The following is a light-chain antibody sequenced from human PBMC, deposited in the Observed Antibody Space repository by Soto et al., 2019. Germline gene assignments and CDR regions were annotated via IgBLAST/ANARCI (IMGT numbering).Light chain of an antibody. J-gene: IGKJ5*01. V-gene: IGKV3-11*01. CDR3: QQCSNWPPIT. CDR2: DAS. Sequence: EVVLTQSPATLSLSPGERATLSCRASQSVGNCLAWYQQKPGQAPRLLIFDASARIDGIPARCSGSGSETDFTLTISSLEPEDFAVYYCQQCSNWPPITFGQGTRLEIK. CDR1: QSVGNC.